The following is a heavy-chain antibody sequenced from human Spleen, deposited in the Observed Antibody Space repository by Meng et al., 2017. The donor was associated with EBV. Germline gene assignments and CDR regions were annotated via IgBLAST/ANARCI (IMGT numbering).Heavy chain of an antibody. J-gene: IGHJ4*02. CDR3: ASESGRGYTPDY. Sequence: QVRLVEVGGWGRKPGSPVKSACKTPGGPFNSDAISWVRQAPGQGLEWIGGLIPMLGAPNYAQKFQDRVTIIADKSTSTHYMELSSLRSDDTAVYYCASESGRGYTPDYWGRGTLVTVSS. D-gene: IGHD3-10*01. V-gene: IGHV1-69*06. CDR1: GGPFNSDA. CDR2: LIPMLGAP.